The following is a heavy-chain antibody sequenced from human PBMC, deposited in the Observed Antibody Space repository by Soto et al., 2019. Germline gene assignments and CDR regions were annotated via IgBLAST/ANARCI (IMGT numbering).Heavy chain of an antibody. CDR3: ARDYFRFALYGCFDP. J-gene: IGHJ5*02. V-gene: IGHV3-30-3*01. D-gene: IGHD4-17*01. CDR2: ISYDGSNK. CDR1: GFTFSSYA. Sequence: QVQLVESGGGVVQPGRSLRLSCAASGFTFSSYAMHWVRQAPGKGLEWVAVISYDGSNKYYADSVKGRFTISRDNSKNTLYLQINSLRAEDTAVYYCARDYFRFALYGCFDPWGQGTLVTVSS.